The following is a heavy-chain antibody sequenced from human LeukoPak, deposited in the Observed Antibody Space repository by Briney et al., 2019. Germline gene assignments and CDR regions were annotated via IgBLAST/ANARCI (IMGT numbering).Heavy chain of an antibody. J-gene: IGHJ4*02. CDR1: VGSLSSSSYY. CDR3: ARGARITIFCLSD. CDR2: IYYSGST. Sequence: SESLSLTCPVSVGSLSSSSYYWGWTRHPPGRGLEGIGYIYYSGSTNYNPSLKSRVTISVDKSKNKFSLKLSSVTAADTAVYYCARGARITIFCLSDWGQGTLVTVSS. V-gene: IGHV4-61*05. D-gene: IGHD3-9*01.